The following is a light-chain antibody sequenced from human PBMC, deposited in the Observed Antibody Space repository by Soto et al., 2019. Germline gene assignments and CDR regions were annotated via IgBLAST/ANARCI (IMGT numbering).Light chain of an antibody. CDR3: QQYGRAPLLYT. CDR2: GSS. V-gene: IGKV3-20*01. Sequence: EMVLTQSPGTLSLSPGDRATLSCRASQSVNSNFLAWYQQKPGQAPRLLVYGSSTRAAGVTDRFSGSGSGTDFTLTISRLEPEDFAVYYCQQYGRAPLLYTFGQGTKRGVK. J-gene: IGKJ2*01. CDR1: QSVNSNF.